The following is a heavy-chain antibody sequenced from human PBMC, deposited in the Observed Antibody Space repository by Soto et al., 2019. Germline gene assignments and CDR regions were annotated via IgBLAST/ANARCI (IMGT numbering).Heavy chain of an antibody. Sequence: EVQLVESGGGLVQPGGSLRLSCAASGFPFSNYWIHWVRQAPGKGLVWVSRINSDGRSTTYADSVKGRFTISRDNAKDMLYLQMNSLRAEDTAVYYCARHGSGSYFDYWGQGTLVTVYS. CDR2: INSDGRST. V-gene: IGHV3-74*01. D-gene: IGHD3-10*01. J-gene: IGHJ4*02. CDR3: ARHGSGSYFDY. CDR1: GFPFSNYW.